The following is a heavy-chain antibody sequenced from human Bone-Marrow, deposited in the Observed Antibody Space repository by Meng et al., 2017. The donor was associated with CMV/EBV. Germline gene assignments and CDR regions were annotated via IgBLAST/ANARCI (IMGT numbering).Heavy chain of an antibody. CDR3: ARDADMIVVDSDAFDI. V-gene: IGHV1-2*02. J-gene: IGHJ3*02. CDR2: INPNSGGT. Sequence: ASVKVSCKASGYTFTGYYMHWVRQAPGQGLEWMGWINPNSGGTNYAQKFQGRVTMTRDTSISTAYMELSRLRSDDTAVYYCARDADMIVVDSDAFDIWGQGTMVNVSS. D-gene: IGHD3-22*01. CDR1: GYTFTGYY.